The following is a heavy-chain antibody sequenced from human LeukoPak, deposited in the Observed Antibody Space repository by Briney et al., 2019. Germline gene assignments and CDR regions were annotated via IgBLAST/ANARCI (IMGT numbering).Heavy chain of an antibody. Sequence: ASETLSPTCTVSGGSISSSSYYWGWIRQPPGKGLEWIGSMYYSGSTYYNPSLKSRVTISMDTSKSQFSLKLSSVTAPDTAVYYCTRHPRTTPGHYYYMDVWGKGTTVTISS. CDR2: MYYSGST. D-gene: IGHD1-1*01. V-gene: IGHV4-39*01. J-gene: IGHJ6*03. CDR1: GGSISSSSYY. CDR3: TRHPRTTPGHYYYMDV.